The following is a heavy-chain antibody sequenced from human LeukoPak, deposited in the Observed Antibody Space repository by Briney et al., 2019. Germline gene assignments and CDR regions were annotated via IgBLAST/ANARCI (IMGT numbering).Heavy chain of an antibody. CDR2: ISSSSSYI. D-gene: IGHD6-13*01. CDR3: ARDTVAYSSSLIDY. CDR1: GFTFSTYT. J-gene: IGHJ4*02. Sequence: GGSLRLSCAASGFTFSTYTMNWVRQAPGKGLEWVSSISSSSSYIYYADSVKGRFTISRDNAKNSLYLQMNSLRAEDTAVYYRARDTVAYSSSLIDYWGQGTLVTVSS. V-gene: IGHV3-21*01.